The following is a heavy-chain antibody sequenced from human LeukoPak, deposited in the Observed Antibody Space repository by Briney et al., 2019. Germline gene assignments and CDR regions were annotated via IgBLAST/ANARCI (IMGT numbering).Heavy chain of an antibody. D-gene: IGHD1-26*01. CDR3: ARLLQVYSYYYMDV. CDR1: GGSISSSSYY. J-gene: IGHJ6*03. Sequence: SETLSLTCTVSGGSISSSSYYWGWIRQPPGKGLEWVGSIYYSGSTYYNPSLKSRVTISVDTSKNQFSLKLSSVTAADTAVYYCARLLQVYSYYYMDVWGKGTTVTVSS. V-gene: IGHV4-39*01. CDR2: IYYSGST.